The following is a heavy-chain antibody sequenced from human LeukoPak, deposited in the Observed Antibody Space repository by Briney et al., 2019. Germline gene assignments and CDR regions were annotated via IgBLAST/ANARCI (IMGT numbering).Heavy chain of an antibody. Sequence: SETLSLTCTVSGGSISSSSYYWGWIRQPPGKGLEWIGSIYYSGSTYYNPSLKRRVTISVDTAKNQFSLKLSSVTAADTAVYYCARKHVDSDYYYGMDVWGQGTTVTVSS. D-gene: IGHD5-12*01. CDR1: GGSISSSSYY. J-gene: IGHJ6*02. CDR2: IYYSGST. CDR3: ARKHVDSDYYYGMDV. V-gene: IGHV4-39*01.